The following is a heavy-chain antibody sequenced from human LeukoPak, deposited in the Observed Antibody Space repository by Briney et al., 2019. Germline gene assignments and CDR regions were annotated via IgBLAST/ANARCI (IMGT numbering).Heavy chain of an antibody. Sequence: SETLSLTCALSGGSITDYFYNWVRQPPGKGLEWIGEINHSGSSTYNPSLKSRVIISLDTSKNQFSLKLSSVTAADTAVYYCARVGDLFGAHRVRGLPPDYYYMDVWGKGTTVTVS. V-gene: IGHV4-34*01. D-gene: IGHD3-10*01. CDR1: GGSITDYF. CDR2: INHSGSS. CDR3: ARVGDLFGAHRVRGLPPDYYYMDV. J-gene: IGHJ6*03.